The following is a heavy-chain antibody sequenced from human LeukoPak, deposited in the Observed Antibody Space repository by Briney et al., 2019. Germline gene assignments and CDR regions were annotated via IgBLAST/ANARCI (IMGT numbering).Heavy chain of an antibody. D-gene: IGHD6-19*01. CDR3: ARRFNSGWDY. CDR1: GITFQYAW. Sequence: SGGSLRLSCAASGITFQYAWMTWVRQAPGKGLDWVGRIRDKINSYTTEYAASVKGRFTISRDDSQNSLYLQMNSLKTEDTAVYYCARRFNSGWDYWGQGTLVTVSS. CDR2: IRDKINSYTT. V-gene: IGHV3-72*01. J-gene: IGHJ4*02.